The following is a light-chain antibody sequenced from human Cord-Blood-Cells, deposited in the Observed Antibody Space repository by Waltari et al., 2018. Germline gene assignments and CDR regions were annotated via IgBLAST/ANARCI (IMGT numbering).Light chain of an antibody. V-gene: IGKV1-39*01. J-gene: IGKJ2*03. CDR2: AAS. CDR3: QQSYSTPPYS. CDR1: QSISSY. Sequence: DIQMTQSPSSLSASVGDRVTITCRASQSISSYLNWYQQKPGKAPKLLIYAASSLQSGVPSRFGGSGSGADFTRTISSLQSEDFATYYCQQSYSTPPYSFGQRTNLEI.